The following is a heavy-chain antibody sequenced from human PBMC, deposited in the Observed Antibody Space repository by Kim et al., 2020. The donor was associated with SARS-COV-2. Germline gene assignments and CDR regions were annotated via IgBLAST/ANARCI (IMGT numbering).Heavy chain of an antibody. D-gene: IGHD2-15*01. J-gene: IGHJ6*02. CDR3: AKSYCSAGSCPTGSLGMDV. CDR1: GFTFSTYG. Sequence: GGSLRLSCAASGFTFSTYGMSWVRQAPGKGLEWVSVISASGGRTYYAVSVKGRFTISRDNSKNTLYLQMNSLRGEDTAVYYCAKSYCSAGSCPTGSLGMDVWRQGTTVTVSS. V-gene: IGHV3-23*01. CDR2: ISASGGRT.